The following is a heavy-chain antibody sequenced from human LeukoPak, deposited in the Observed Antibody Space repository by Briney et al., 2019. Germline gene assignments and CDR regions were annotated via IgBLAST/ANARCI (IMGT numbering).Heavy chain of an antibody. Sequence: PGGSLRLSCAASGFTFSDYAMSWVRQAPGKGLEWVSVISGSGGSTYYADSVKGRFTISRDNSKNTLYLQMNSLRAEDTAVYYCAKGYGAHFDYWGQGTLVTVSS. V-gene: IGHV3-23*01. CDR3: AKGYGAHFDY. J-gene: IGHJ4*02. CDR2: ISGSGGST. D-gene: IGHD4-17*01. CDR1: GFTFSDYA.